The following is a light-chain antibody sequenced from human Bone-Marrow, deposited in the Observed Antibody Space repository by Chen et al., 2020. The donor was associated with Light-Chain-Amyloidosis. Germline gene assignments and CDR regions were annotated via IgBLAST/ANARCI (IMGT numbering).Light chain of an antibody. J-gene: IGLJ3*02. Sequence: SYELTQPYSVSVAPGQTATIACGGTKIGPTSVHWYQQSPGQAPLLVVYDDSDRPSGIPEGLSGSNSGNTATLTISRVEAGDKADYYCQVWDRSSDRPVFGGGTKLPVL. CDR1: KIGPTS. CDR2: DDS. V-gene: IGLV3-21*02. CDR3: QVWDRSSDRPV.